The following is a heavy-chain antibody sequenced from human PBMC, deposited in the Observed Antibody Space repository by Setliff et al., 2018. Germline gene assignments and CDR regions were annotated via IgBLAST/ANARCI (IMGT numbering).Heavy chain of an antibody. Sequence: KTSETLSLTCAVSGGSISSSNWWSWVRQPPGKGLEWIGEINHSGSTNYNPSLKSRVTISVDTSKNQFSLKLSSVTAADTAVYYCARGFYYYYYYYMDVWGKGTTVTVSS. CDR3: ARGFYYYYYYYMDV. CDR1: GGSISSSNW. V-gene: IGHV4-4*02. J-gene: IGHJ6*03. CDR2: INHSGST.